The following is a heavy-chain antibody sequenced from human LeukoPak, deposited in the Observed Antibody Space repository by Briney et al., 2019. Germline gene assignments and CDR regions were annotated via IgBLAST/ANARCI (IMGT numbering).Heavy chain of an antibody. CDR2: ITGSGGST. CDR1: GFTFSSYS. Sequence: GGSLRLSCAASGFTFSSYSMNWVRQAPGKGLEWVSSITGSGGSTYNADSVKGRFTISRDNSKNTLYLQMSSLRAEDTAVYYCATDSRGEPRYFQHWGQGTLVTVSS. V-gene: IGHV3-23*01. J-gene: IGHJ1*01. D-gene: IGHD3-16*01. CDR3: ATDSRGEPRYFQH.